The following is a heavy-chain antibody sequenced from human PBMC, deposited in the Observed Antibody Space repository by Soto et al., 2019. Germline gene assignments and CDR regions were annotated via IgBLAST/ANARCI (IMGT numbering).Heavy chain of an antibody. D-gene: IGHD3-3*01. J-gene: IGHJ6*03. Sequence: GASVKVSCKVSGYTLTELSMHWVRQAPGKGLEWMGGFDPEDGETIYAQKFQGRVTMTEDTSTDTAYMELSSLRSEDTAVYYCATVGINYDFWSGPYYYYYMDVWGKGTAVTVSS. CDR1: GYTLTELS. CDR3: ATVGINYDFWSGPYYYYYMDV. CDR2: FDPEDGET. V-gene: IGHV1-24*01.